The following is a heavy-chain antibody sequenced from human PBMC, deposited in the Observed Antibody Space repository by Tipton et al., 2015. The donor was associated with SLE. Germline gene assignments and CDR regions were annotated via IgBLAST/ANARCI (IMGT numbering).Heavy chain of an antibody. CDR1: GDSISGHY. CDR3: ARHAGDYAYFDS. V-gene: IGHV4-59*08. CDR2: IYDSGST. D-gene: IGHD4-17*01. Sequence: TLSLTCTVSGDSISGHYRSWIRQPPGKGLEWIGYIYDSGSTSYNPSLKSRVTTSEDTSKQQFSLKLSSLTAADTAVYYCARHAGDYAYFDSWGQGTLVTVSS. J-gene: IGHJ4*02.